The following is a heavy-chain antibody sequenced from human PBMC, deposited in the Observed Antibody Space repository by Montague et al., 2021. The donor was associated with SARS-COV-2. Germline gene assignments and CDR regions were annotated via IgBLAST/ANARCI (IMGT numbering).Heavy chain of an antibody. CDR3: ASTPDQFGVVQFDP. J-gene: IGHJ5*02. Sequence: SETLSLTCTVSGGSITSYYWNWIRQPPGKGLEWLGYIHSSGSTNYNPSLKSRVTISVDTSKSQFSLKLGSVTAADTAVYYCASTPDQFGVVQFDPWGQGTLVTVSP. CDR1: GGSITSYY. V-gene: IGHV4-59*01. CDR2: IHSSGST. D-gene: IGHD3-3*01.